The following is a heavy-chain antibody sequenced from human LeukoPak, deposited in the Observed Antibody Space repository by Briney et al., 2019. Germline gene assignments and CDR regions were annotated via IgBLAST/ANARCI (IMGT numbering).Heavy chain of an antibody. CDR1: VYSLSSGYY. D-gene: IGHD3-22*01. Sequence: SETLSLTCAFSVYSLSSGYYWGWIRPRPGEGVEWIGILYHWWSTYYNPSLKSRVTISVDTSKNQFSLKLSSVTAADTAVYYCARHGNYYDTSQSDPWGQGTLVTVSS. J-gene: IGHJ5*02. CDR2: LYHWWST. V-gene: IGHV4-38-2*01. CDR3: ARHGNYYDTSQSDP.